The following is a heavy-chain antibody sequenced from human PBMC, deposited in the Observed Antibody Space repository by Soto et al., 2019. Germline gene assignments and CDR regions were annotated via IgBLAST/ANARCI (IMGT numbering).Heavy chain of an antibody. V-gene: IGHV1-69*08. D-gene: IGHD2-2*01. CDR3: AREDSDRETGLVPAAIDGMDV. CDR1: GGTFSRYS. J-gene: IGHJ6*02. CDR2: IIPIFGIA. Sequence: QVQLVQSGAEVKKPGSSVQVSCKASGGTFSRYSITWVRQAPGHGLEWIGRIIPIFGIASYAQKFQGRVTITADESTSTAYMELSSLRSEDTAVYYCAREDSDRETGLVPAAIDGMDVWGQGTTVTVSS.